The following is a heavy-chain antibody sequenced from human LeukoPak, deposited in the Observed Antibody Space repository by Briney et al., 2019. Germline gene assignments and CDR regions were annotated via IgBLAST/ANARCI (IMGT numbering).Heavy chain of an antibody. CDR3: ARQASAGTPWDYFDY. CDR2: IDYRGTA. Sequence: PSETLSLTCTVAGASISSSNGYFWAWIRQPPGKGPDWIGIIDYRGTAFYNPSFESRVTISVETSQNFFSLILTSVTAADTAFYYCARQASAGTPWDYFDYWGQGALVTVSS. D-gene: IGHD2-15*01. CDR1: GASISSSNGYF. J-gene: IGHJ4*02. V-gene: IGHV4-39*01.